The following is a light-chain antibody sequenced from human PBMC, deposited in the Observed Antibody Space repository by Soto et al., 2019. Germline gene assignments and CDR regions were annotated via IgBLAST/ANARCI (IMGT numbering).Light chain of an antibody. CDR3: AAWDDSLSGRGV. CDR1: SSNIGSNY. Sequence: QSVLTQPPSASGTPGQRVTISCSGSSSNIGSNYVYWYQQLPGTAPKLLIYRNNQRPSGVPDRFSGSKSGTSASLAISGLRSEDAADYDCAAWDDSLSGRGVFGGGTKVTVL. V-gene: IGLV1-47*01. J-gene: IGLJ3*02. CDR2: RNN.